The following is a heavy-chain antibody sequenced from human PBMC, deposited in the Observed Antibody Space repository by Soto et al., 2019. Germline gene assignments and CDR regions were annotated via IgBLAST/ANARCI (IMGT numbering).Heavy chain of an antibody. Sequence: QVHLVQSGAEVKKPGASVRVSCKASGYTFSNYGISWVRQAPGQGLEWMGWISAYSGKTNYAQSLQVRVTMTTDTSTTTAYMELRSLTSDDTAVYYCARTGELRLDSWGQGTLVTVSS. J-gene: IGHJ4*02. CDR3: ARTGELRLDS. CDR1: GYTFSNYG. D-gene: IGHD1-7*01. V-gene: IGHV1-18*01. CDR2: ISAYSGKT.